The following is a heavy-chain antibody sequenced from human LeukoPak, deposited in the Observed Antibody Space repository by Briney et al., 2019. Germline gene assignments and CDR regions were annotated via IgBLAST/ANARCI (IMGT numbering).Heavy chain of an antibody. CDR2: IYWNDDK. CDR3: AHMGTTILHWFDP. CDR1: GFSLTASGVG. D-gene: IGHD1-26*01. J-gene: IGHJ5*02. Sequence: SGPTLVKPTQTLTPTCTFSGFSLTASGVGVGWIRQPPGEALEWLALIYWNDDKRYSPFLESRLAVTKDTSKNQVVLTMTDMDPVDTATYYCAHMGTTILHWFDPWGQGTLVTVSS. V-gene: IGHV2-5*01.